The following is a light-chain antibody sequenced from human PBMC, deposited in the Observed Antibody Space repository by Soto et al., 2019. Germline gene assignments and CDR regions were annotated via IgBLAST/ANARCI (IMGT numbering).Light chain of an antibody. Sequence: DIQMTQSPSTLSASVGERVTITCRASQNIISWLAWYQQKPGKAAKLLTYKASSLESGVPSRFSGSGSGTEFTLTINSLQHDDFATYYCQQYISFPHTFGQGTKLEIK. J-gene: IGKJ2*01. CDR2: KAS. CDR3: QQYISFPHT. CDR1: QNIISW. V-gene: IGKV1-5*03.